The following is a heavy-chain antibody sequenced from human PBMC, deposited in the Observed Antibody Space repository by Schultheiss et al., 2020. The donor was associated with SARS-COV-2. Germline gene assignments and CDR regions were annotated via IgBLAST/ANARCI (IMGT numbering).Heavy chain of an antibody. V-gene: IGHV3-38-3*01. CDR2: ISGGST. CDR1: GFTVSSNE. J-gene: IGHJ6*03. CDR3: ARAPTHYYYYMDV. Sequence: GESLKISCAASGFTVSSNEMSWVRQAPGKGLEWVSSISGGSTYYADSRKGRFTISRDNAKNSLYLQMNSLRAEDTAVYYCARAPTHYYYYMDVWGKGTTVTVSS.